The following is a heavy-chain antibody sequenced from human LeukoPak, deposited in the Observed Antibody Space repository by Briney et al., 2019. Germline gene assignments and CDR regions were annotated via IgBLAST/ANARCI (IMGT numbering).Heavy chain of an antibody. V-gene: IGHV1-18*01. D-gene: IGHD3-10*01. CDR1: GYTFTSYG. CDR2: ISAYNGNT. Sequence: GASVKVSCKASGYTFTSYGISWVRQAPGQGLKWMGWISAYNGNTNYAQKLQGRVTMTTDTSTSTAYMELRSLRSDDTAVYYCARSGHRRYYYASGPDYWGQGTLVTVSS. CDR3: ARSGHRRYYYASGPDY. J-gene: IGHJ4*02.